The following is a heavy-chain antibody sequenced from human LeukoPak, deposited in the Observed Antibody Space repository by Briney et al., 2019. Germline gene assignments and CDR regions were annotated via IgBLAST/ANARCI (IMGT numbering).Heavy chain of an antibody. CDR3: ARLGGRDGYNFDY. Sequence: SETLSLTCSVSGASISSSSYYWGWVRQPPGRGLEWIGSFYYSGSTYYNPSLKSRVTISVDTSNTHFSLKVSSVTAADTAVYYCARLGGRDGYNFDYWGQGTLVTVSS. J-gene: IGHJ4*02. CDR2: FYYSGST. D-gene: IGHD5-24*01. V-gene: IGHV4-39*01. CDR1: GASISSSSYY.